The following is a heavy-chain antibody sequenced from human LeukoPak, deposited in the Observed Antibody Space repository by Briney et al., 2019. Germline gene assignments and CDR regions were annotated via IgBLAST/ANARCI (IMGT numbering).Heavy chain of an antibody. J-gene: IGHJ4*02. CDR2: IRSKAYGGTT. CDR1: GFTFSSYA. CDR3: TRGTG. V-gene: IGHV3-49*04. D-gene: IGHD3/OR15-3a*01. Sequence: GGSLRLSCAASGFTFSSYAMSWVRQAPGKGLEWVGFIRSKAYGGTTEYAASVKGRFTISRDDSKSIAYLQMNSLKTEDTAVYYCTRGTGWGQGTLVTVSS.